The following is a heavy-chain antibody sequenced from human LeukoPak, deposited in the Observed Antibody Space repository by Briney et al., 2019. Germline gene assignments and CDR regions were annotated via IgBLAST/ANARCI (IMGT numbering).Heavy chain of an antibody. CDR3: AREYDILSNYDAFDI. CDR1: GASISSSSYY. D-gene: IGHD3-9*01. V-gene: IGHV4-39*07. Sequence: KPSETLSLTCTVSGASISSSSYYWGWIRQPPGKGLEWIGSIYYSGSTYYNPSLKSRLTISVDTSKNQFSLKLSSMTAADTAVYYCAREYDILSNYDAFDIWGQGTMVTVSS. CDR2: IYYSGST. J-gene: IGHJ3*02.